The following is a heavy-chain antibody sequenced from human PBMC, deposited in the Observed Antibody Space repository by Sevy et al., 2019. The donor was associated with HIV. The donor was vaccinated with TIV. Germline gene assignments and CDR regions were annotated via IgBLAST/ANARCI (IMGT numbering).Heavy chain of an antibody. CDR2: IWYDGSNK. V-gene: IGHV3-33*01. CDR1: GFTFSSYG. CDR3: ARDNRSVGATLDY. D-gene: IGHD1-26*01. Sequence: GGSLRLSCAASGFTFSSYGMHWVRQAPGKGLERVAVIWYDGSNKYYADSLKGRFTISGDNSKNKLYLQMNSLRAEDTAVYYCARDNRSVGATLDYWGQGTLVTVSS. J-gene: IGHJ4*02.